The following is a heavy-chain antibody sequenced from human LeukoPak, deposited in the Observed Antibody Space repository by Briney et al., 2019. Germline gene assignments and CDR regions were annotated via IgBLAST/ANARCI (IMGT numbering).Heavy chain of an antibody. D-gene: IGHD3/OR15-3a*01. CDR2: IIPIFGTA. CDR1: GGTFSSYA. J-gene: IGHJ3*02. V-gene: IGHV1-69*05. CDR3: ATTDFWTREALYAFDI. Sequence: ASVKVSCKASGGTFSSYAISWVRQAPGQGLEWMGGIIPIFGTANYAQKFQGRVTITTDESTSTAYMELSSLRSEDTAVYYCATTDFWTREALYAFDIWGQGTMVTVSS.